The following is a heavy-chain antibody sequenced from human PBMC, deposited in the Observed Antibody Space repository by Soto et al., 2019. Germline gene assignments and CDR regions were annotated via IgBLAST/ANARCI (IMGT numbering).Heavy chain of an antibody. J-gene: IGHJ4*02. CDR1: GDSVSSKSAA. Sequence: SQTLSLTCAISGDSVSSKSAAWNWIRQSPSGGLEWLGRTYYRSKWYNEYAVSVKSRITINPDTSNNQFSLQLNSVTPEDTAVYYCARSGNVGAVDYWGQGTLVTVSS. CDR2: TYYRSKWYN. V-gene: IGHV6-1*01. D-gene: IGHD1-26*01. CDR3: ARSGNVGAVDY.